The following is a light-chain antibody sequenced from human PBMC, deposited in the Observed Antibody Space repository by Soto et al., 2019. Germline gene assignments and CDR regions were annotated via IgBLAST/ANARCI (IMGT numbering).Light chain of an antibody. CDR1: SSDVGGYNY. Sequence: QSVLTHPASVSWSPGHSITISCTGTSSDVGGYNYVSWYQQHPGKAPKLMIYEVSNRPSGVSNRFSGSKSGNTASLTISGLQAEDEADYYCSSYTSSSNHYVFGTGTNVTVL. CDR2: EVS. CDR3: SSYTSSSNHYV. V-gene: IGLV2-14*01. J-gene: IGLJ1*01.